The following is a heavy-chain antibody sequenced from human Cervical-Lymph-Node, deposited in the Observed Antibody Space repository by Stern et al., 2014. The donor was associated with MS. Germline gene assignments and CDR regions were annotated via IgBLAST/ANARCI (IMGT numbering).Heavy chain of an antibody. V-gene: IGHV7-4-1*02. CDR3: ASGAMGDFWSGYSYFDY. CDR1: GYTFTSYA. D-gene: IGHD3-3*01. CDR2: INTKTGNP. J-gene: IGHJ4*02. Sequence: QVQLMQSGSELKKPGASVKVSCKASGYTFTSYAMNWVRQAPGQGLEWMGWINTKTGNPTYAQGFTGRFVFSLDTSVSTAYLQISSLKAEDTTVYYCASGAMGDFWSGYSYFDYWGQGTLVTVSS.